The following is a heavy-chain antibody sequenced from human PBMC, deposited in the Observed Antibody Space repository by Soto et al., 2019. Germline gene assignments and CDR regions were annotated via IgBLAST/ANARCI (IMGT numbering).Heavy chain of an antibody. V-gene: IGHV3-33*01. CDR1: GFTFSSYG. Sequence: GGSLRLSCAASGFTFSSYGMHWVRQAPGKGLEWVAVIWYDGSNRYYADSVKGRFTISRDNSKNTLYLQMNSLRAEDTAVYYCARDGSGSYGGGVGGYYYGMDVWGQGTTVTVSS. CDR2: IWYDGSNR. CDR3: ARDGSGSYGGGVGGYYYGMDV. J-gene: IGHJ6*02. D-gene: IGHD3-10*01.